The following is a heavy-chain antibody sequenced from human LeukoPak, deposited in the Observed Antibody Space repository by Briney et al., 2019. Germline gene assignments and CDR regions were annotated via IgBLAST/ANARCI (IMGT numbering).Heavy chain of an antibody. CDR2: ISSSGSSI. J-gene: IGHJ4*02. V-gene: IGHV3-48*03. CDR3: ARRRDFFDY. Sequence: GGSLRLSCAASGFTFSSYEMNWVRQAPGKGLEWVSYISSSGSSIYYADSVKGRFTISRDNAKNSLYLQMSSLRPEDTAVYYCARRRDFFDYWGQGTLVTVSS. CDR1: GFTFSSYE.